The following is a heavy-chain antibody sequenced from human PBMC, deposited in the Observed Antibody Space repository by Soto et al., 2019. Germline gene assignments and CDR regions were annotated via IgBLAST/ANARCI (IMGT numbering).Heavy chain of an antibody. CDR2: IFPSDSDT. D-gene: IGHD3-22*01. V-gene: IGHV5-51*01. CDR1: GYRFTSYW. CDR3: ARKDKSGYFNWFDP. Sequence: PGESLKISCRTSGYRFTSYWIAWVRQMPGKGLEWMGIIFPSDSDTRYSPSFQGQVTISADRSTSIVFLQWASLKAPDTAVYFCARKDKSGYFNWFDPWGQGTLVTVSS. J-gene: IGHJ5*02.